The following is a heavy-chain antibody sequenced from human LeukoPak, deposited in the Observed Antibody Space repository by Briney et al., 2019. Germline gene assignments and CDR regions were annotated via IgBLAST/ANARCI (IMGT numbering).Heavy chain of an antibody. J-gene: IGHJ4*02. D-gene: IGHD6-6*01. V-gene: IGHV4-30-2*01. CDR3: ARARGWQLSRHSFDY. CDR1: GGSISSGGYS. Sequence: SETLSLTCAVSGGSISSGGYSWTWIRQPPGKGLEWIGYIYHSGSTNYNPSLKSRVTISVDTSKNQFSLKLSSVTAADTAVYYCARARGWQLSRHSFDYWGQGTLVTVSS. CDR2: IYHSGST.